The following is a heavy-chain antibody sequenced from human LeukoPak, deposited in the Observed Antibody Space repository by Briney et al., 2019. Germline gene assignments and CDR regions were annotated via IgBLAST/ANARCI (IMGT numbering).Heavy chain of an antibody. CDR2: IKSDGST. D-gene: IGHD3-10*01. CDR1: LLTLSSYW. CDR3: ARAVTYFYGSVTYDWFDP. Sequence: VGSLSLSCAASLLTLSSYWMHSVRQTPGPGLVWISRIKSDGSTIYADSVQGRFTISRHNAKNTLYLQMNSPRAEDTAIYYCARAVTYFYGSVTYDWFDPWGQGTLVTVSS. V-gene: IGHV3-74*01. J-gene: IGHJ5*02.